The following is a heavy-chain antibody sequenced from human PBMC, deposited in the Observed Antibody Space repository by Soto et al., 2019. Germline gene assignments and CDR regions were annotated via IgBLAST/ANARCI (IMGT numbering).Heavy chain of an antibody. J-gene: IGHJ4*02. CDR1: GFTFSSYW. CDR2: IKQDGSEE. V-gene: IGHV3-7*01. CDR3: ARHMAYYYDSSGYLYYFDY. D-gene: IGHD3-22*01. Sequence: GALRLSCAASGFTFSSYWMSWVRQAPGKGLEWVANIKQDGSEEYYVDSVKGRFTISRDNAKNSLYLQMNSLRAEDTAVYYCARHMAYYYDSSGYLYYFDYWGQGTLVTVSS.